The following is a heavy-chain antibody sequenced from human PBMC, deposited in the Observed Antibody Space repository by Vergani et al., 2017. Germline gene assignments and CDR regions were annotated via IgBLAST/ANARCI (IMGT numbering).Heavy chain of an antibody. V-gene: IGHV3-30*02. Sequence: QVQLVESGGGVVQPGGSLRLSCAASGFSFSTYGMHWVRQAPGRGLEWVAFLRYDGSNEYYGDAVKGRFIISRDNSKNMLSLEMHSLRPEDTAVYYCAXSYCSSLSCYAFYGMEVWGQGTTVTVSS. CDR1: GFSFSTYG. CDR3: AXSYCSSLSCYAFYGMEV. J-gene: IGHJ6*02. CDR2: LRYDGSNE. D-gene: IGHD2-2*01.